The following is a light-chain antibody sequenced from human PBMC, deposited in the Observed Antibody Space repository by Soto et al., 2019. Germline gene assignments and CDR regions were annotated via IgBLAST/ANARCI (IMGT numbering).Light chain of an antibody. V-gene: IGKV1-39*01. Sequence: DIQMTQSPSTLPASVGDSVTITCRASQSISRYLNWYQQKPGKAPNLLIYVASSLQSEVPSRFSGSGSGTDFTLTITSLQPEDFVTYYCQQSYGTPITFGQGTRLEIK. J-gene: IGKJ5*01. CDR2: VAS. CDR3: QQSYGTPIT. CDR1: QSISRY.